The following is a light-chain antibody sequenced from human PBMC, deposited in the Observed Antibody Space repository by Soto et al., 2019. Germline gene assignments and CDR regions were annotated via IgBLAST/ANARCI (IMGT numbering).Light chain of an antibody. J-gene: IGLJ2*01. CDR1: SSDVGGYNY. Sequence: QSALTQPASVSGSPGQSITISCTGTSSDVGGYNYVSWYQQHPGKAPKLIIYDVSNRPSGVSNRFSGSKSGNTASLTISGLQAEDEADYYCSSYTSNKTLVAFGGGTKLPV. V-gene: IGLV2-14*01. CDR2: DVS. CDR3: SSYTSNKTLVA.